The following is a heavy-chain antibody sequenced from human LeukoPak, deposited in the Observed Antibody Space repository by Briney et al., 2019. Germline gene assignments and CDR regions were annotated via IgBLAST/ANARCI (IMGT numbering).Heavy chain of an antibody. Sequence: PSETLSLTCTVSGGSISSYYWSWIRQPPGKGLEWIGYIYYSGSTNYNPSLKSRVTISVDTSKNQFSLKLSSVTAADTAVYYCARQNYHYYYGIDVWGQGTTVTVSS. CDR2: IYYSGST. CDR3: ARQNYHYYYGIDV. CDR1: GGSISSYY. J-gene: IGHJ6*02. V-gene: IGHV4-59*08.